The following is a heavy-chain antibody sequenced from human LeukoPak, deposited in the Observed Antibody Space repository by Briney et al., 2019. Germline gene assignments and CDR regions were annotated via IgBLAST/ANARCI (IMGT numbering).Heavy chain of an antibody. V-gene: IGHV1-69*05. D-gene: IGHD2-21*01. CDR3: ARVYCGGDCYNYYYYYMDV. Sequence: SVKLSCKGSVGTVTSYAISWVRHAPGQGLGWMGGMIPNFGTANYAQKFQGRVTITTDESTSTAYMELSSLRSEDTAVYYCARVYCGGDCYNYYYYYMDVWGKGTTVTVSS. CDR1: VGTVTSYA. CDR2: MIPNFGTA. J-gene: IGHJ6*03.